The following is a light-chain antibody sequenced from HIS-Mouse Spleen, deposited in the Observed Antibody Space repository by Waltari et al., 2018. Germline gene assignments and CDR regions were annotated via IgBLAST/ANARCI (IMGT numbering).Light chain of an antibody. CDR2: AAS. J-gene: IGKJ3*01. CDR3: QQYYSYPLT. V-gene: IGKV1-8*01. Sequence: AIRMTQSPSSFSASTGDRVTIPCRASQGISSYLAGYQQKPGKAPKLLIYAASTLQSGVPSRFSGSGSGTDFTLTISCLQSEDFATYYCQQYYSYPLTFGPGTKVDIK. CDR1: QGISSY.